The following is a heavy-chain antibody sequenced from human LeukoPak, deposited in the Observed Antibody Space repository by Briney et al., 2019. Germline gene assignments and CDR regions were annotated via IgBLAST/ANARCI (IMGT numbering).Heavy chain of an antibody. D-gene: IGHD3-9*01. V-gene: IGHV5-51*01. Sequence: RGESLKISCKNSGYTFTTYCIGWVRQMPGKGLEWMGIIYPGDSDTIYSPSFQGQVTISADKSISPAYLQWSSLKASDTAMYYCARLHYDILTGHDYYFDYWGQGTLVTVSS. CDR2: IYPGDSDT. J-gene: IGHJ4*02. CDR3: ARLHYDILTGHDYYFDY. CDR1: GYTFTTYC.